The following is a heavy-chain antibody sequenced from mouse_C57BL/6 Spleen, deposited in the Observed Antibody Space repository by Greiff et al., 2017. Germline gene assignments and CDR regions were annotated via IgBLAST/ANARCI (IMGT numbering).Heavy chain of an antibody. CDR2: INPNTGGT. V-gene: IGHV1-22*01. CDR3: ARGDYYGSSPYWYFDV. CDR1: GYTFTDYN. D-gene: IGHD1-1*01. Sequence: EVQLQQSGPELVKPGASVKMSCKASGYTFTDYNMHWVKQSHGKSLEWIGYINPNTGGTSYNQKFKGKATLTVNKYSSTAYMELRSLTSEDSAVYYCARGDYYGSSPYWYFDVWGTGTTVTVSS. J-gene: IGHJ1*03.